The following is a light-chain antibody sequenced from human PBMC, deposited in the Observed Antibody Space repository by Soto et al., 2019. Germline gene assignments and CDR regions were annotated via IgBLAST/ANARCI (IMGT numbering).Light chain of an antibody. Sequence: EITLTKPPATLSRSVLDSATRSGRASQSVSSYLAWYQQKPGQAPRPLTYGASSRATGIPDRFSGSGSGTDFTLTISRLEPEDFAVYYCQQYGSSPVTFGQATKVDIK. CDR1: QSVSSY. J-gene: IGKJ1*01. V-gene: IGKV3-20*01. CDR3: QQYGSSPVT. CDR2: GAS.